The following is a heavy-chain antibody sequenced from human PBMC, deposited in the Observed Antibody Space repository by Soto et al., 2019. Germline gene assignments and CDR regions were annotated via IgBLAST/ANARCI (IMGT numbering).Heavy chain of an antibody. D-gene: IGHD6-19*01. CDR3: AKDIEAGSFLFPAYGMDV. CDR1: GFTFSSYA. Sequence: GGSLRLSCAASGFTFSSYAMSWVRQAPGKGLEWVSAISGSGGSTYYADSVKGRFTISRDNSKNTLYLQMNSLRAEDTAVYYCAKDIEAGSFLFPAYGMDVWGQGTTVTVSS. V-gene: IGHV3-23*01. J-gene: IGHJ6*02. CDR2: ISGSGGST.